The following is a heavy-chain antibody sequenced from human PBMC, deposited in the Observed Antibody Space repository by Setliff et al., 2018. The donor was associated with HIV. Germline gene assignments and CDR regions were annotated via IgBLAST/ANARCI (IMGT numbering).Heavy chain of an antibody. Sequence: GGSLRLSCAASGFTFDDYAMHWVRQAPGKGMEWVSSISWNSANIDYADSVKGRFTISRDNAKNSLYLQMNSLRAEDMALYYCTKYMGSSGNSYLFLDYWGQGTLVTV. J-gene: IGHJ4*02. CDR1: GFTFDDYA. V-gene: IGHV3-9*03. D-gene: IGHD2-21*02. CDR3: TKYMGSSGNSYLFLDY. CDR2: ISWNSANI.